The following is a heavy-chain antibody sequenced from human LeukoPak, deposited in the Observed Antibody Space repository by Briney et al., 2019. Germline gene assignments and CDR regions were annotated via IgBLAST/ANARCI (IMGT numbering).Heavy chain of an antibody. Sequence: GGSLRLSCAASGFTFSSYAMSWVRQAPGKGLEWVSGIAGSSDATYYADSVKGRFTISRDISRNTLYLQMNSLRADDTAVYFCAKDTSYHGYWGQGTLVTVSS. J-gene: IGHJ4*02. CDR3: AKDTSYHGY. CDR2: IAGSSDAT. D-gene: IGHD3-16*02. CDR1: GFTFSSYA. V-gene: IGHV3-23*01.